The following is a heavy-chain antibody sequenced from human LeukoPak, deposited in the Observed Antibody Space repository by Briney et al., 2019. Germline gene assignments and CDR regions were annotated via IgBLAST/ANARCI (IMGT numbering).Heavy chain of an antibody. J-gene: IGHJ5*02. V-gene: IGHV4-59*01. CDR3: ARGAVAGGRWFDP. CDR1: GGSISSYY. Sequence: WETLSLTCTVSGGSISSYYWSWIRQPPGKGLEWIGYIYYSGSTNYNPSLKSRVTISVDTSKNQFSLKLSSVTAADTAVYYCARGAVAGGRWFDPWGQGTLVTVSS. D-gene: IGHD6-19*01. CDR2: IYYSGST.